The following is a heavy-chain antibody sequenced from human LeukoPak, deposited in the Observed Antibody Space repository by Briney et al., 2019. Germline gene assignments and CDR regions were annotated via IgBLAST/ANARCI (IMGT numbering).Heavy chain of an antibody. CDR2: INHSGNT. CDR1: GGSFSGYY. CDR3: ARGLVYYGMDV. V-gene: IGHV4-34*01. J-gene: IGHJ6*02. D-gene: IGHD6-6*01. Sequence: SETLSLTCAVYGGSFSGYYWTWIRQPPGKGLEWIGEINHSGNTNYNPSLKSRVTISVDTSKNQFSLKLSSVTAADTAVYYCARGLVYYGMDVWGQGTTVTVSS.